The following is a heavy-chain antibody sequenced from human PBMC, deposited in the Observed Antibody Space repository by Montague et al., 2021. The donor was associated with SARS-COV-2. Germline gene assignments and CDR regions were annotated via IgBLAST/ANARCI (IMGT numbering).Heavy chain of an antibody. D-gene: IGHD2-2*01. CDR3: ARGRRPVVVPGAGPAGSAFDI. V-gene: IGHV4-34*01. CDR1: GGSFINYY. CDR2: VNRSGTA. Sequence: SETLSLTCAISGGSFINYYWRWIRQPPSKVLSWYGEVNRSGTAIYNPSVKSGVTISEDTSTNQFYLRLNSVTAADTAVYYCARGRRPVVVPGAGPAGSAFDIWGQGTMVTVSS. J-gene: IGHJ3*02.